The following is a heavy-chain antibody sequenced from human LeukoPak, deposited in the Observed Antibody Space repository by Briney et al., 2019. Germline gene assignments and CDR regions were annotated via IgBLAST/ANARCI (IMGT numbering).Heavy chain of an antibody. CDR3: ARVAPGRYFDY. J-gene: IGHJ4*02. CDR2: ISYDGSNK. V-gene: IGHV3-30-3*01. Sequence: PGGSLRLSCAASGFTFSSYAMHWVRQAPGKGLEWVAVISYDGSNKYYADSVKGRFTISRDNSKNTLYLQMNSLRAEDTAVYYCARVAPGRYFDYWGQGTLVTVSS. CDR1: GFTFSSYA.